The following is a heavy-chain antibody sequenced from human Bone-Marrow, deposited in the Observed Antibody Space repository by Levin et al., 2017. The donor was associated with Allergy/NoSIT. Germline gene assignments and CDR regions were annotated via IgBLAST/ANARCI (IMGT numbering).Heavy chain of an antibody. CDR2: IRSKAYGGTT. D-gene: IGHD2-2*01. J-gene: IGHJ6*02. Sequence: GGSLRLSCTASGFTFGDYAMSWFRQAPGKGLEWVGFIRSKAYGGTTEYAASVKGRFTISRDDSKSIAYLQMNSLKTEDTAVYYCTSEPRYCSSTSCYGGGDYYYYGMDVWGQGTTVTVSS. CDR3: TSEPRYCSSTSCYGGGDYYYYGMDV. CDR1: GFTFGDYA. V-gene: IGHV3-49*03.